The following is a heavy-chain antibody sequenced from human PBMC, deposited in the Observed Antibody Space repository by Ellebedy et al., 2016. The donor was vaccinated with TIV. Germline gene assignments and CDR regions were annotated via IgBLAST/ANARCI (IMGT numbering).Heavy chain of an antibody. V-gene: IGHV3-7*03. CDR1: GFTFSSFW. Sequence: GESRKISCAASGFTFSSFWMTWVRQAPGKGLEWVASIKPDGSDKFYVDSVKGRFTMSRDNAKNSLHLQMDSLRVEDTAVYHCARGTGLDVWGQGTTVTVSS. CDR3: ARGTGLDV. J-gene: IGHJ6*02. CDR2: IKPDGSDK.